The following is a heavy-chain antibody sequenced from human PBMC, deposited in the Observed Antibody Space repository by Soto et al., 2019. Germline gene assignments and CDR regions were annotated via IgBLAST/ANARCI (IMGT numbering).Heavy chain of an antibody. CDR2: ISSSSSYI. J-gene: IGHJ4*02. D-gene: IGHD4-17*01. Sequence: PGGSLRLSCAASGFTFSSYSMNWVRQAPGKGLEWVSSISSSSSYIYYADSVKGRFTVSRDNARNSLFLQMNSLRAEDTAVYYCARPDSGDYYFDYWGQGTLVTVSS. V-gene: IGHV3-21*01. CDR1: GFTFSSYS. CDR3: ARPDSGDYYFDY.